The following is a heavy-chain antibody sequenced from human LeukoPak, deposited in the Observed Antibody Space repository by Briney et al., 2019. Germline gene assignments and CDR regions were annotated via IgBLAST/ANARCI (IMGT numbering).Heavy chain of an antibody. CDR3: ARGGYSFDY. V-gene: IGHV3-7*01. CDR2: LHANGDEK. Sequence: PGGSLRLSCAASGFSLSGYWMSWVRQAPGKGLEWVARLHANGDEKNFVGSVQGRFTVSRDNAKNSLYLQMNSLRVEDTAVYYCARGGYSFDYLGQGILVVVS. J-gene: IGHJ4*02. CDR1: GFSLSGYW. D-gene: IGHD5-12*01.